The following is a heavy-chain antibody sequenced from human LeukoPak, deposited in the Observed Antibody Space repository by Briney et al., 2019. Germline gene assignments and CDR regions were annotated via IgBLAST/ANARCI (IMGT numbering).Heavy chain of an antibody. V-gene: IGHV3-33*01. CDR1: GFTFSSFG. CDR2: IWYDASDR. CDR3: VRGVGVSRFNYFDP. D-gene: IGHD5-24*01. J-gene: IGHJ5*02. Sequence: GRSLRLSCAASGFTFSSFGMHWVRQAPGKGLEWVAVIWYDASDRYYADSVKGRFTISRDNSKNTLFLQMNSLRDDDTAVYYCVRGVGVSRFNYFDPWGQGTLVVVSS.